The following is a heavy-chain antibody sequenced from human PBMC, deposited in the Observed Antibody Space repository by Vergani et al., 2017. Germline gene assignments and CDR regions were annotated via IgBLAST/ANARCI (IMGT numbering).Heavy chain of an antibody. CDR3: ARLPSYYNGHFDY. J-gene: IGHJ4*02. CDR1: GGTFSSYA. CDR2: IIPILGIA. V-gene: IGHV1-69*04. Sequence: QVQLVQSGAEVKKPGSSVKVSCKASGGTFSSYAISWVRQAPGQGLEWMGRIIPILGIANYAQKFQGRVTITADKSTSTAYMELNSLRAEDTAVYYCARLPSYYNGHFDYWGQGTLVTVSS. D-gene: IGHD3-10*01.